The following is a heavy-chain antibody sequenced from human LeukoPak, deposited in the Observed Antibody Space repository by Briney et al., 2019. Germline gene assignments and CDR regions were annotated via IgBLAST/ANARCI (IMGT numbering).Heavy chain of an antibody. V-gene: IGHV3-23*01. Sequence: GGPLRLSCAASGFTYSSYAMSCLREAPGKGREGVSTISGRGADTYYADSVKGRFTISRDNSKNTMYLQMNSLRAEDTAVYYCARDGRGGSVVVQPFDYWGQGILVTVSS. CDR1: GFTYSSYA. CDR3: ARDGRGGSVVVQPFDY. CDR2: ISGRGADT. D-gene: IGHD2-2*01. J-gene: IGHJ4*02.